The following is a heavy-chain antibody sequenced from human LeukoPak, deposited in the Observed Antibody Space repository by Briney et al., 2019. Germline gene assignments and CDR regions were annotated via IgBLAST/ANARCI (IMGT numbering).Heavy chain of an antibody. J-gene: IGHJ4*02. Sequence: GGSLRLSCAASGFTFSSYSMNWVRQAPGKGLEWVSSISSSSSYIFYADSVKGRFTISRDNAKNSLYLQMNSLRAEDTAVYYCARDYYDSSGNYHGDYWGQGTLVTVSS. CDR3: ARDYYDSSGNYHGDY. V-gene: IGHV3-21*01. D-gene: IGHD3-22*01. CDR1: GFTFSSYS. CDR2: ISSSSSYI.